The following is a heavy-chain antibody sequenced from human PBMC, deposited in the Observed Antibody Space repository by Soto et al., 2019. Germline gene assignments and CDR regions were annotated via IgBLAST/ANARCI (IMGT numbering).Heavy chain of an antibody. CDR1: GGSVSSSSFY. Sequence: PSETLSLTCTVSGGSVSSSSFYWSWIRQPPGKGLEWIGYIYYSGSTNYNPPLKSRVTISVDTSKNQFSLKLSSVTAADTAVYYCARDLYYGSGPLRPDPYYYYGMDVWGQGTTVTVSS. D-gene: IGHD3-10*01. J-gene: IGHJ6*02. CDR2: IYYSGST. CDR3: ARDLYYGSGPLRPDPYYYYGMDV. V-gene: IGHV4-61*01.